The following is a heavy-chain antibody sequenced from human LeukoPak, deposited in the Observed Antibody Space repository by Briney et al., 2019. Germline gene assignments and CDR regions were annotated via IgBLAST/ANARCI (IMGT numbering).Heavy chain of an antibody. CDR3: ARDMYSYDSSGSPSV. Sequence: GGSLRLSCAASGFTVSSNYMCWVRQAPGKGLEWVSVIYSGGSTYYADSVKGRFTISRDNAKNSLYLQMNSLRAEDTAVYYCARDMYSYDSSGSPSVWGQGTLVTVSS. CDR2: IYSGGST. D-gene: IGHD3-22*01. J-gene: IGHJ4*02. CDR1: GFTVSSNY. V-gene: IGHV3-53*01.